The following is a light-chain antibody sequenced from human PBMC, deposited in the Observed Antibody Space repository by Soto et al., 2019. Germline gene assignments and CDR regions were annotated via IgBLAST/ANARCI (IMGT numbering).Light chain of an antibody. Sequence: DIVMTQTPLSSPVTLGQAASISCRSSQSLVHNDGNTYLSWFQQRPGQPPRLLLYKVSDRFSGVTDRFSGSGAGTDFTLTISRVEDEPVGVYYCMQATPSSWTFGQGTKVDIK. CDR1: QSLVHNDGNTY. CDR3: MQATPSSWT. V-gene: IGKV2-24*01. J-gene: IGKJ1*01. CDR2: KVS.